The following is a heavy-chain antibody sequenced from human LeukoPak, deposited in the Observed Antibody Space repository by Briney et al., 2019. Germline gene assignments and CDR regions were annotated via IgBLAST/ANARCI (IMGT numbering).Heavy chain of an antibody. V-gene: IGHV1-18*01. CDR3: ARDLKRGYSSGRYSWGTGSSNDY. Sequence: ASVKVSCKASGYTFTSYGISWVRQAPGQGLEWMGWISDYNGNTKYAQKLQGRVTMTTDTSTSTAYMELRSLRSDDTAVYYCARDLKRGYSSGRYSWGTGSSNDYWGQGTLVTVSS. D-gene: IGHD6-19*01. CDR1: GYTFTSYG. CDR2: ISDYNGNT. J-gene: IGHJ4*02.